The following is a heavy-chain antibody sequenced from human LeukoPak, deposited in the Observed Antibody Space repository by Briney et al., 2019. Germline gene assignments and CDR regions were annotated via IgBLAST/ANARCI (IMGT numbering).Heavy chain of an antibody. CDR1: GYTFISYG. Sequence: ASVKVSCKTSGYTFISYGVTWARQAPGQGLEWMGWNTAYTSNTRYALRLQGRISMTTDKCTATAYMELRSLKSDNTAVYYCARTYVRGATNLFDAWGQGTLVTVYS. V-gene: IGHV1-18*01. CDR3: ARTYVRGATNLFDA. CDR2: NTAYTSNT. D-gene: IGHD3-10*02. J-gene: IGHJ5*02.